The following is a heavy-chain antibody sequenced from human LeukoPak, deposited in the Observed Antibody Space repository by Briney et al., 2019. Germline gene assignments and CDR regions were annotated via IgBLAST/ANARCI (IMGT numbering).Heavy chain of an antibody. J-gene: IGHJ4*02. Sequence: PGRSLRLSCAASGFTFSDYTFHWVRQAPGKGLEGVAVISYDGSQKYHADSVKGRFTISRDNSKNTVSLQVNSLRADDTAVFYCARANGSSWHYFDYWGQGTLVTVSS. D-gene: IGHD6-13*01. V-gene: IGHV3-30*04. CDR1: GFTFSDYT. CDR3: ARANGSSWHYFDY. CDR2: ISYDGSQK.